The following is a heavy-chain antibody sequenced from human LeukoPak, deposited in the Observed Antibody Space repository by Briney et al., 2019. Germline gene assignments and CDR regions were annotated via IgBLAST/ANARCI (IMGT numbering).Heavy chain of an antibody. V-gene: IGHV1-69*01. CDR1: GGTFSSYA. J-gene: IGHJ6*03. Sequence: SVKVSCKASGGTFSSYAISWVRQAPGQGLEWMGGIIPIFGTANYAQKFQGRVTITADESTSTAYMELSSLRSEDTAVYYCARAHSSSRLHYYYMDVWGKGTTVTVSS. CDR3: ARAHSSSRLHYYYMDV. D-gene: IGHD6-13*01. CDR2: IIPIFGTA.